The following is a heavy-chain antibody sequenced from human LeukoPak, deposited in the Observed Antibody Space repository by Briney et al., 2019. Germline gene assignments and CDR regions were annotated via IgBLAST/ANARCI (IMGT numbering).Heavy chain of an antibody. CDR1: GFSLSTSGMC. Sequence: SGPALVKPTQTLTLTCTFSGFSLSTSGMCVSWIRQPPGRALEWLARIDWDDDKYYSTSLKTRLTMSKDTSENQVVLTMTNMDPVDTATYYWARMSGYSYGLAHLDYWGQGTLVTVSS. CDR3: ARMSGYSYGLAHLDY. V-gene: IGHV2-70*11. J-gene: IGHJ4*02. D-gene: IGHD5-18*01. CDR2: IDWDDDK.